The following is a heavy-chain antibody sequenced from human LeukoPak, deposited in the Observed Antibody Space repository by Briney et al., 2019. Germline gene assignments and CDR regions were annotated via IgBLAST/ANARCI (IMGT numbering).Heavy chain of an antibody. CDR3: AREGVLRYFDWLLRNYYYYMDV. V-gene: IGHV4-59*12. CDR1: GGSISSYY. Sequence: SETLSLTCTVSGGSISSYYWSWIRQPPGKGLEWIGYIYYSGSTNYNPSLKSRVTISVDTSKNQFSLKLSSVTAADTAVYYCAREGVLRYFDWLLRNYYYYMDVWGKGTTVTISS. J-gene: IGHJ6*03. CDR2: IYYSGST. D-gene: IGHD3-9*01.